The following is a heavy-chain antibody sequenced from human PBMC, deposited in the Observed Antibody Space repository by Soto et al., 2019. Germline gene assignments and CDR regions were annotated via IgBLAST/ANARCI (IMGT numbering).Heavy chain of an antibody. CDR1: GYTFTSYS. CDR3: ARVQYSGDDLRLAVDI. Sequence: QVQLVQSGAQVKRPGASVTVSCRASGYTFTSYSLHWVRQAPGRRLEWMGWIHAGNGYTKYSQSFQGRVTITRDTSATTVNMDLSSLRSEDTAVYYCARVQYSGDDLRLAVDIWGQGTMVTVSS. J-gene: IGHJ3*02. CDR2: IHAGNGYT. V-gene: IGHV1-3*01. D-gene: IGHD5-12*01.